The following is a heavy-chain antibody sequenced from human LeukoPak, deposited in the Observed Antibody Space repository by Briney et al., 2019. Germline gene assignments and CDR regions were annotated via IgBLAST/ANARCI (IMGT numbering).Heavy chain of an antibody. V-gene: IGHV1-18*01. J-gene: IGHJ4*02. Sequence: ASVKVSCKASGYTFTSYGISWVRQAPGQGLEWMGWISAYNGNTNYAQKLQGRVTTTADTSTSIAYMELRSLRSDDTAVYYCARAYSNLPFGYWGQGTLVTVSS. CDR1: GYTFTSYG. D-gene: IGHD4-11*01. CDR2: ISAYNGNT. CDR3: ARAYSNLPFGY.